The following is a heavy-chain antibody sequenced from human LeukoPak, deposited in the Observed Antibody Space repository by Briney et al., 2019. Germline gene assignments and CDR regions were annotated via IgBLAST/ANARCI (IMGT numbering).Heavy chain of an antibody. D-gene: IGHD3-16*02. J-gene: IGHJ3*02. CDR3: AREIDDYVWGSYRSDAFDI. CDR2: IDTSGST. V-gene: IGHV4-4*07. CDR1: GYSISSGYY. Sequence: SETLSLTCTVFGYSISSGYYWGWIRQPAGKGLEWMGRIDTSGSTNYNPSLKSRVTMSIDTSKNHFSLRLSSVTAADTAVYYCAREIDDYVWGSYRSDAFDIWGQGTMVTVSS.